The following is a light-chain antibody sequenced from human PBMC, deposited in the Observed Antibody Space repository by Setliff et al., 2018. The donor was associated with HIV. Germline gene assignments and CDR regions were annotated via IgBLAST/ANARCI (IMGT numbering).Light chain of an antibody. V-gene: IGLV2-14*03. Sequence: ALTQPASVSGSPGQSITISCTGASSDFGGYNNVSWYEQHPGKAPKPMIYDVSKRPSGVSNRFSGSKSGNTASLTISGLQAEDEADYYCSSYTSRNTYVFGTGTRSPS. CDR3: SSYTSRNTYV. J-gene: IGLJ1*01. CDR2: DVS. CDR1: SSDFGGYNN.